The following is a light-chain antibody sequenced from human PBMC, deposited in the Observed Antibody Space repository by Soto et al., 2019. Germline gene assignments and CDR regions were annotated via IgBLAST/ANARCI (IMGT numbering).Light chain of an antibody. J-gene: IGKJ1*01. Sequence: EIVLTQSPGTLSLSPGERAILSCRASQSVSSSYLAWYRQKPGQAPSLLIYGASSRATGIPDRFSGSGSGTDFTLTISRLEPEDFAVYYCQQYGSSPRMFGQGTKVDIK. V-gene: IGKV3-20*01. CDR1: QSVSSSY. CDR2: GAS. CDR3: QQYGSSPRM.